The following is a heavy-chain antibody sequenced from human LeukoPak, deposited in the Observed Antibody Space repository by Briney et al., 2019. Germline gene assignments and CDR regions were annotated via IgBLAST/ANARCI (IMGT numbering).Heavy chain of an antibody. CDR2: MNPNSGNT. J-gene: IGHJ3*02. CDR3: ARVRSSWYSILWGYDAFDI. D-gene: IGHD6-13*01. V-gene: IGHV1-8*01. CDR1: GYTFTSYD. Sequence: ASVKVSCKASGYTFTSYDINWVRQATGQGLEWMGWMNPNSGNTGYAQKFQGRVTMTRNTSISTAYMELSSLRSEDTAVYYCARVRSSWYSILWGYDAFDIWGQGTMVTVSS.